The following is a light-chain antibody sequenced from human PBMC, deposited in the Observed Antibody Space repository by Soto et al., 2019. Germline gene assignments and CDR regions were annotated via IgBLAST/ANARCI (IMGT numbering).Light chain of an antibody. CDR1: SSDVGGYNY. CDR2: EVS. V-gene: IGLV2-14*01. Sequence: QSVLTQPASVSGSPGQSITISCTGTSSDVGGYNYVSWYQQHPGKAPKLMIYEVSNRPSGVSSRFSGSKSGNTASLTISGLQAEDEADYYCSSYKSSYNYVFGTGTKVTVL. J-gene: IGLJ1*01. CDR3: SSYKSSYNYV.